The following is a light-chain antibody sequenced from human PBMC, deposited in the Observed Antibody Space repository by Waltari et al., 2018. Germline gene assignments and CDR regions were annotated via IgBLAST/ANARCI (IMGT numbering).Light chain of an antibody. V-gene: IGLV3-19*01. CDR1: SLRTYH. Sequence: TQDPAVSVAMVQTVRIPCQGDSLRTYHASWSQQRPGQAPLLVMYDKNNRPSGVPDRFSGSSSDDTASLTITGAQAEDEGHYYCHSRDASGVGGTFGGGTKLTVL. J-gene: IGLJ2*01. CDR2: DKN. CDR3: HSRDASGVGGT.